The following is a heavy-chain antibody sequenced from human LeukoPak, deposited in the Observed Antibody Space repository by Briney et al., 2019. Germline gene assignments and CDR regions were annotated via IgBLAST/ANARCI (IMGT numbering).Heavy chain of an antibody. D-gene: IGHD6-19*01. CDR1: GGSISSSSYY. Sequence: SETLSLTCTVSGGSISSSSYYWGWIRQPPGKGLEWIGGIYYSGSTYYNPSLKSRVTISVDTSKNQSSLKLSSVTAADTAVYYCARGQQWPSFDYWGQGTLVTVSS. J-gene: IGHJ4*02. V-gene: IGHV4-39*07. CDR3: ARGQQWPSFDY. CDR2: IYYSGST.